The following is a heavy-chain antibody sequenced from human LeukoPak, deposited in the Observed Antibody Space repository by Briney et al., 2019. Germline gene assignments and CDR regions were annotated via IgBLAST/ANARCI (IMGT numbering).Heavy chain of an antibody. Sequence: QTGGSLRLSCVVSEFTFSSLWMHWVRQAPGQGLVWVSRINTDGTTTNYADSVKGRFTTSRDNAKNTLYLQMNSLRADDTAVYYCATAGNYRFDYWGQGTLVTVSS. J-gene: IGHJ4*02. D-gene: IGHD5-24*01. V-gene: IGHV3-74*01. CDR3: ATAGNYRFDY. CDR2: INTDGTTT. CDR1: EFTFSSLW.